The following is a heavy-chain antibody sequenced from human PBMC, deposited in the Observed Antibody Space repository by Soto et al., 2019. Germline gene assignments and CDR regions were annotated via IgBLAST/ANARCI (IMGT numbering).Heavy chain of an antibody. D-gene: IGHD2-2*01. CDR3: ARSQGSSTSLEIYYYYYYGMDV. CDR2: IIPISETT. V-gene: IGHV1-69*01. Sequence: QVQLVQSGAEVKKPGSSVKVSCKASGGTFSRYAISWVRQAPGQGLEWMGGIIPISETTNYAQKFQGRVTITADESKSTDYMELSSLRSEDTALYYCARSQGSSTSLEIYYYYYYGMDVWGQGTTVTVSS. CDR1: GGTFSRYA. J-gene: IGHJ6*02.